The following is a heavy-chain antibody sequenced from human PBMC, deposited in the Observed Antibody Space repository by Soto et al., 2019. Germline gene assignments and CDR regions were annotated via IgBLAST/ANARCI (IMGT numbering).Heavy chain of an antibody. J-gene: IGHJ3*02. D-gene: IGHD4-17*01. Sequence: GGSLRLSCAASGFTFSSDAMSWVRQAPGKGLEWVSAISGSGGSTYYADSVKGRFTISIDNSKTTLYLQMNSLRAEDTAVYYCAKDRHGDRSSAFDIWGQGTMVTVSS. CDR2: ISGSGGST. V-gene: IGHV3-23*01. CDR3: AKDRHGDRSSAFDI. CDR1: GFTFSSDA.